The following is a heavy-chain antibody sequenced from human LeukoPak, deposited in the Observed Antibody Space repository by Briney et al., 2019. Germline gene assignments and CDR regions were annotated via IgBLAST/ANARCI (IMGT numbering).Heavy chain of an antibody. CDR1: GYTFTGYY. J-gene: IGHJ4*02. V-gene: IGHV1-2*06. D-gene: IGHD1-26*01. CDR2: INPNNGAT. Sequence: ASVTVSCKASGYTFTGYYMHWVRQAPGQGLEWMGRINPNNGATNYAQTLQGRVAITGDTSISTAYMELSSLRSDDTAVYYCTRESGSYHGNDYWGQGTPVTVSS. CDR3: TRESGSYHGNDY.